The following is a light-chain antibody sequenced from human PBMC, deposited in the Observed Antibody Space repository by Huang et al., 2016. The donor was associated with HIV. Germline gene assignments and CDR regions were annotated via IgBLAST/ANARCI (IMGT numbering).Light chain of an antibody. CDR1: QTITTY. Sequence: DIQMTQSPSFVSASVGDRVIITCRASQTITTYLNWYQQHPGKAPKVLIFGASRVASGVPSRFSGRASGTDFTLTIKSLQPEDFATYYCQQTYTTPLTFGGGTRVGIK. J-gene: IGKJ4*01. CDR2: GAS. V-gene: IGKV1-39*01. CDR3: QQTYTTPLT.